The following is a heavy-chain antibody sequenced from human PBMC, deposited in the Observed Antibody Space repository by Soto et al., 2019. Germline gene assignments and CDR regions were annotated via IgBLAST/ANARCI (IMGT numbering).Heavy chain of an antibody. V-gene: IGHV3-30*18. J-gene: IGHJ4*02. CDR2: ISYDGSNK. Sequence: QVQLVESGGGVVQPGRSLRLSCAASGFTFSSYGMHWVRQAPGKGLEWVAVISYDGSNKYYADSMKGRFTISRDNSKNTLYVKMNSLRAEDTAVYYCSKRGTLAYYDSSGYYPEGYWGQGTLVTVSS. D-gene: IGHD3-22*01. CDR1: GFTFSSYG. CDR3: SKRGTLAYYDSSGYYPEGY.